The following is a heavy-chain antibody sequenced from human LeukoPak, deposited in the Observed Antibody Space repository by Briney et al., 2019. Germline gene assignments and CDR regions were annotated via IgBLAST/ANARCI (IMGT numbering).Heavy chain of an antibody. D-gene: IGHD6-13*01. CDR2: INHSGST. CDR1: GGSFSGYY. V-gene: IGHV4-34*01. J-gene: IGHJ5*02. Sequence: SETLSLTCAVYGGSFSGYYWSWIRQPPGKGLEWIGEINHSGSTNYNPSLKSRVTISVDTSKNQFSLKLSSVTAADTAVYYRARAPLLGAAAGTHWFDPWGRGTLVTVSS. CDR3: ARAPLLGAAAGTHWFDP.